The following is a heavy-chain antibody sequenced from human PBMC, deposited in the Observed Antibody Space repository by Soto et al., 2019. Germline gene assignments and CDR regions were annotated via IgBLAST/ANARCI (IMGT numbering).Heavy chain of an antibody. J-gene: IGHJ5*02. CDR1: EITFSSYA. D-gene: IGHD2-2*02. CDR2: ISFDGSTR. Sequence: QLPLVESGGGVVQPGGSLRLSCAVSEITFSSYAMHWVRQAPGKGLEWVAVISFDGSTRFYTDSVQGRFTVSRDNSKNTLYLQMDSLRPEDSAVYYCVRDSYTGGIYNWFDPWGQGTLVTVSS. V-gene: IGHV3-30-3*01. CDR3: VRDSYTGGIYNWFDP.